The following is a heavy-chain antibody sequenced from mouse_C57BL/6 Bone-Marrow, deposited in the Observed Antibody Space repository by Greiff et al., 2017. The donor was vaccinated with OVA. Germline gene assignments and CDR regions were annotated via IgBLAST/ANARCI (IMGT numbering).Heavy chain of an antibody. Sequence: QVQLKQPGAELVMPGASVKLSCKASGYTFTSYWMHWVKQRPGQGLEWIGEIDPSDSYTNYNQKFKGKSTLTVDKSSSTAYMQLSSLTSEDSAVYYCARGEAYSNYDYWGQGTTLTVSS. V-gene: IGHV1-69*01. CDR2: IDPSDSYT. J-gene: IGHJ2*01. D-gene: IGHD2-5*01. CDR1: GYTFTSYW. CDR3: ARGEAYSNYDY.